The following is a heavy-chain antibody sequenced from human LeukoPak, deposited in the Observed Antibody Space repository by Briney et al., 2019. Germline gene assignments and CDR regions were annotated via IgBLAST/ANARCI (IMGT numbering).Heavy chain of an antibody. J-gene: IGHJ4*02. D-gene: IGHD5-18*01. CDR2: ISGSGGTI. CDR1: GFSFSNYA. Sequence: GGSLRLSCLASGFSFSNYAINGFRQPPGRGWKGVSAISGSGGTIFYADSVKGRFAISRDNSKNTLYLQMTSLRAEDTAVCYCAKTYVDTTFFDSWGQGTRVTVSS. V-gene: IGHV3-23*01. CDR3: AKTYVDTTFFDS.